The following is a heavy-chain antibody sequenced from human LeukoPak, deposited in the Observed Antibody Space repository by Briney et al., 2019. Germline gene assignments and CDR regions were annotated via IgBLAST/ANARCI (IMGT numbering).Heavy chain of an antibody. Sequence: SQTLSLTCAISGASASSNSAAWNWIRQTPSKGLEWSGRTYYRSKWYNDYPVSVKSRITINPDTSKNQFSLQLNSVTPEDTAVYYCARASSGWYEFDYWGQGTLVTVSS. CDR3: ARASSGWYEFDY. CDR2: TYYRSKWYN. J-gene: IGHJ4*02. V-gene: IGHV6-1*01. D-gene: IGHD6-19*01. CDR1: GASASSNSAA.